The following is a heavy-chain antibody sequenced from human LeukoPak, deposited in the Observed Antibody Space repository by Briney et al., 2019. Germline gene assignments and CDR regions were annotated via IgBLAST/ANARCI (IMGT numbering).Heavy chain of an antibody. CDR1: GYTFTSYA. CDR3: ARGLLRDGYKPLLWY. CDR2: INTNTGNP. D-gene: IGHD5-24*01. Sequence: ASVKVSCKASGYTFTSYAMNWVRQAPGQGLGWMGWINTNTGNPTYAQGFTGRFVFSLDTSVSTAYLQISSLKAEDTAVYYCARGLLRDGYKPLLWYWGQGTLVTVSS. V-gene: IGHV7-4-1*02. J-gene: IGHJ4*02.